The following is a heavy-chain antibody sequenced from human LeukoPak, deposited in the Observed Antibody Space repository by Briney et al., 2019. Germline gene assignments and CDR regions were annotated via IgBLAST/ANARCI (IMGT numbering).Heavy chain of an antibody. CDR3: ASLLGYCSSTSCSSGFDY. CDR2: INPSGGST. CDR1: GYTFPSYY. V-gene: IGHV1-46*01. J-gene: IGHJ4*02. Sequence: ASVKVSCKASGYTFPSYYMHWVRQAPGQGLEWMGIINPSGGSTSYAQKFQGRVTMTRDTSTSTVYMELSSLRSEDTAVYYCASLLGYCSSTSCSSGFDYWGQGTLVTVSS. D-gene: IGHD2-2*01.